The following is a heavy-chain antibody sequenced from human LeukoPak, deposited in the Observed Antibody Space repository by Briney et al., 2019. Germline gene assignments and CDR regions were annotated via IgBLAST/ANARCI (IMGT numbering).Heavy chain of an antibody. Sequence: GGSLRLSCAAPGFTFSDYYMNWIRQAPGKGLEWVSYISTGGVTIYYADSVKGRFTISRDNAKNSLYLQMNSLRAEDTAVYYCARDRSDSSSSNWFDPWGQGTLVTVSS. CDR3: ARDRSDSSSSNWFDP. J-gene: IGHJ5*02. CDR1: GFTFSDYY. V-gene: IGHV3-11*04. CDR2: ISTGGVTI. D-gene: IGHD6-6*01.